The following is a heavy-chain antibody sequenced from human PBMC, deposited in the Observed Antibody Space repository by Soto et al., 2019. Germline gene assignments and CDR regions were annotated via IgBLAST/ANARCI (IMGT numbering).Heavy chain of an antibody. Sequence: GESLKISCKGSGYSFTSYWIGWVRQMPGKGLEWMGIIYPGDSDTRYSPSFQGQVTISADKSISTAYLQWSSLKASDTAMYYCASRDSSGYRDYDAFDIWGQGTMVTVSS. CDR1: GYSFTSYW. CDR3: ASRDSSGYRDYDAFDI. J-gene: IGHJ3*02. D-gene: IGHD3-22*01. V-gene: IGHV5-51*01. CDR2: IYPGDSDT.